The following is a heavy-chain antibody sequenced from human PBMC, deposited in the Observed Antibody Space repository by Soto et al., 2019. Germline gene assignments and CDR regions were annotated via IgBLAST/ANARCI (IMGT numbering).Heavy chain of an antibody. J-gene: IGHJ4*02. CDR2: ISASNGHT. V-gene: IGHV1-18*04. Sequence: ASGKVSCKASGYTFSGHSISWVRQAPGQGLEWMGWISASNGHTNYAQKLQGRVTMTTDTFTTTVYMEMKSLRSDDTAVYYCARNTGSGNSGGFDYWGQGTLVTVSS. CDR1: GYTFSGHS. D-gene: IGHD3-3*01. CDR3: ARNTGSGNSGGFDY.